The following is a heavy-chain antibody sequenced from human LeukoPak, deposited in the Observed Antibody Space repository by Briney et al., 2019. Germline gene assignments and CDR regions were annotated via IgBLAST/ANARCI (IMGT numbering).Heavy chain of an antibody. CDR2: ISAYNSNT. V-gene: IGHV1-18*04. J-gene: IGHJ5*02. CDR3: ARDAEIVVVVAATDGWFDP. CDR1: GYTFTSYG. D-gene: IGHD2-15*01. Sequence: ALVKVFCKASGYTFTSYGISWVRQAPGQGLEWMGWISAYNSNTNYAQKLQGRVTMTTDTSTSTAYMELRSLRSDDTAVYYCARDAEIVVVVAATDGWFDPWGQGTLVTVSS.